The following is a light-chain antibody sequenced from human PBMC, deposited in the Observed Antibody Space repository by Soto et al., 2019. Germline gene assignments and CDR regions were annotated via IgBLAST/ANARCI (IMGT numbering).Light chain of an antibody. CDR3: MQGTYAPKT. J-gene: IGKJ1*01. Sequence: DAVMTQSPLSLPVTLGQPASISCRSSQSLVHSNGNTFLTWFQQRPGQSPRRLIYKVSIRDSGVSDRFSGSGSGTDFTLKISRVEAEDVGVYYCMQGTYAPKTFGQGTKVDIK. CDR1: QSLVHSNGNTF. CDR2: KVS. V-gene: IGKV2-30*02.